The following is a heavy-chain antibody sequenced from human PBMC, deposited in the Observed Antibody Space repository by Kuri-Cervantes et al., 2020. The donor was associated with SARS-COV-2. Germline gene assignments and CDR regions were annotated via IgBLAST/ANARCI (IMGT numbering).Heavy chain of an antibody. D-gene: IGHD3-3*01. CDR3: ARDRLNTIFGVVVEDAFDI. Sequence: SETLSLTCAVYGGSYSGYYWSWIRQPPGKELEWIGEINHSGSTNYNPSLKSRVTISLDTSKNQFSLKLSSVTAADTAVYYCARDRLNTIFGVVVEDAFDIWGQGTMVTVSS. J-gene: IGHJ3*02. CDR1: GGSYSGYY. CDR2: INHSGST. V-gene: IGHV4-34*01.